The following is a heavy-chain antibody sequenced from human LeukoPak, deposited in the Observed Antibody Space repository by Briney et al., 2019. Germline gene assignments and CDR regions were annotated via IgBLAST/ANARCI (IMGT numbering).Heavy chain of an antibody. CDR1: GGSISRGYYY. Sequence: SQTLSLTCTVSGGSISRGYYYWSWLRPPPGKGLERIGYFYYSGSIYYNPSLKSRVPISVDTFKNQFSLKLRSVTAADTAVYYCVTKCGGGNLFDPGGQGTLVTVSS. J-gene: IGHJ5*02. V-gene: IGHV4-30-4*01. CDR3: VTKCGGGNLFDP. CDR2: FYYSGSI. D-gene: IGHD3-10*01.